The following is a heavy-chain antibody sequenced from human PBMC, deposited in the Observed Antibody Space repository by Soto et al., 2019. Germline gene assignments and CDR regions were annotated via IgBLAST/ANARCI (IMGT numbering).Heavy chain of an antibody. D-gene: IGHD3-9*01. V-gene: IGHV4-31*03. Sequence: QVQLQESGPGLVKPSQTLSLTCTVSGGSISSGGYYWSWIRQHPGKGLEWIGYIYYSGSTYYNPSLKRRVTISVDTSKNQFSLKLSSVTAADTAVYYCARGGGDYDILTGQYYFDYWGQGTLVTVSS. J-gene: IGHJ4*02. CDR1: GGSISSGGYY. CDR2: IYYSGST. CDR3: ARGGGDYDILTGQYYFDY.